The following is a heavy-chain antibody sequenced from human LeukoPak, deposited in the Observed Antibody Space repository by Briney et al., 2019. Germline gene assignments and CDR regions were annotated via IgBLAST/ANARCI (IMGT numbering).Heavy chain of an antibody. CDR3: ARGTYSSRFDY. CDR1: GFTFSNIY. CDR2: IYDGGST. D-gene: IGHD3-22*01. J-gene: IGHJ4*02. V-gene: IGHV3-53*01. Sequence: GGSLRLSCAASGFTFSNIYMNWVRQAPGKGLEWVSVIYDGGSTYYADSVKGRFTISRDNSKNTLYLQMNSLRVEDTAVYYCARGTYSSRFDYWGQGTLVTVSS.